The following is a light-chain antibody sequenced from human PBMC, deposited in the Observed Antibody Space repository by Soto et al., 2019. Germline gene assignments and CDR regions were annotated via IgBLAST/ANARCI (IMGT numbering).Light chain of an antibody. V-gene: IGKV3-20*01. CDR2: DAS. J-gene: IGKJ4*01. Sequence: EVVLTQSPGTLSLSPGERATLSCRVSQTVRNNYLAWYQQKPGQAPRLLIYDASSRATGIPDRFSGGGSGTDFTLTISRLEPEDFAVYYCQQFSSYPLTFGGGTKV. CDR1: QTVRNNY. CDR3: QQFSSYPLT.